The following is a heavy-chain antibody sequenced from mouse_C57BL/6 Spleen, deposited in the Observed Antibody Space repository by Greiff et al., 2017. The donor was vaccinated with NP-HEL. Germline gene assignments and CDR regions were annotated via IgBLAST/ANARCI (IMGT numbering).Heavy chain of an antibody. D-gene: IGHD2-1*01. CDR3: ARSFGNYEDY. CDR2: IFPRSGNT. Sequence: VQLQQSGAELARPGASVKLSCKASGYTFTSYGISWVKQRTGQGLEWIGEIFPRSGNTYYNEKFKGKATMTADKASSTAYMELRSLTSEDSAVYFCARSFGNYEDYWGQGTTLTVSS. V-gene: IGHV1-81*01. CDR1: GYTFTSYG. J-gene: IGHJ2*01.